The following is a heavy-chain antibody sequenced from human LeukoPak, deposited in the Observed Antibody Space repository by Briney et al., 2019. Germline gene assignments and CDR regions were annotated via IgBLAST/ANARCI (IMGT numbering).Heavy chain of an antibody. J-gene: IGHJ4*02. CDR1: GFTFSTYS. Sequence: PGGSLRLSCAASGFTFSTYSMNWVRQAPGKGLEWVSSISSSTSYMYYADSVKGRFTISRDNAENSLYLQMNSLRADDTAVYYCARDGQLDYWGQGTLVTVSS. CDR2: ISSSTSYM. V-gene: IGHV3-21*01. CDR3: ARDGQLDY. D-gene: IGHD6-19*01.